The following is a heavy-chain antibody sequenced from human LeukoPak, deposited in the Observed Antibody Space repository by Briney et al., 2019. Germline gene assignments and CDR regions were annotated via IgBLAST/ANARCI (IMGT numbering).Heavy chain of an antibody. J-gene: IGHJ6*03. CDR1: GFTVSSNY. CDR2: IYSGGST. CDR3: ARRTVELAYYYYMDV. Sequence: GRSLRLSCAASGFTVSSNYMSWVRQAPGKGLEWVSVIYSGGSTYYADSVKGRFTITRDNSKNTLYLQMNSLRAEDTAVYYCARRTVELAYYYYMDVWGKGTTVTVSS. V-gene: IGHV3-66*02. D-gene: IGHD2-8*02.